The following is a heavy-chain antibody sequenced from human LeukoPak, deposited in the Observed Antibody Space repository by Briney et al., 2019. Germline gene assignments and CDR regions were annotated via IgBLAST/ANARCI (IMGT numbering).Heavy chain of an antibody. D-gene: IGHD1-26*01. V-gene: IGHV3-74*01. CDR2: IDSNGYST. CDR3: ARQRVGATTFYDMDV. CDR1: RFTFNTYW. J-gene: IGHJ6*03. Sequence: GGSLRLSCAASRFTFNTYWMNWVRQAPGKGLVWVSCIDSNGYSTAYADSVKGRFTISRDNAKHTLYLQMNSLRAEDTAVYYCARQRVGATTFYDMDVWGKGTTVTISS.